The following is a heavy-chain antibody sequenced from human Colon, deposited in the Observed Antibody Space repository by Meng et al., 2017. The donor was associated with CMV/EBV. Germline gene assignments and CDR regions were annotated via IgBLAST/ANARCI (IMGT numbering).Heavy chain of an antibody. V-gene: IGHV4-4*02. J-gene: IGHJ4*02. CDR1: GGSITNRNL. CDR3: ASLKDYDGRGYYYFES. CDR2: VYLGGTI. Sequence: QVLLQQSGRSLVEPSGPLSPTFTVSGGSITNRNLWSWVRLPPGKGLEWIGEVYLGGTIHHHPSLQSRVTISLDKAKDHLSLKLASVTAADTAVYYCASLKDYDGRGYYYFESWGQGTLVTVSS. D-gene: IGHD3-22*01.